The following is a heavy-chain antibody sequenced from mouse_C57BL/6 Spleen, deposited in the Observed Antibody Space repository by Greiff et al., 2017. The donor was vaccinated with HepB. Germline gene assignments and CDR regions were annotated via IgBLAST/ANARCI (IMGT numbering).Heavy chain of an antibody. Sequence: EVQVVESGGGLVQPGGSMKLSCVASGFTFSNYWMNWVRQSPEKGLEWVAQIRLKSDNYATHYAESVKGRFTISRDDSKSSVYLQMNNLRAEDTGIYYCTVPPYYDYEFAYWGQGTLVTVSA. D-gene: IGHD2-4*01. J-gene: IGHJ3*01. CDR2: IRLKSDNYAT. CDR1: GFTFSNYW. V-gene: IGHV6-3*01. CDR3: TVPPYYDYEFAY.